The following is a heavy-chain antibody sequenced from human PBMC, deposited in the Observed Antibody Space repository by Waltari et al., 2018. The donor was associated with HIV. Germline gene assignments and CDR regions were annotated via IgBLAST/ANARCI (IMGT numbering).Heavy chain of an antibody. Sequence: QVQLQQWGAGLLKPSETLSLTCAVYGGSFSGYYWSWIRQPPGKGLEWIGEINHSGSTNYNPSLKSRVTISVDTSKNQFSLKLSSVTAADTAVYYCARGLAARLDYWGQGTLVTVSS. CDR1: GGSFSGYY. D-gene: IGHD6-6*01. CDR2: INHSGST. J-gene: IGHJ4*02. V-gene: IGHV4-34*01. CDR3: ARGLAARLDY.